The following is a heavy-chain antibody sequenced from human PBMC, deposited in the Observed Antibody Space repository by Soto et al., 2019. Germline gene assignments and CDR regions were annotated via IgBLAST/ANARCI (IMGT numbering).Heavy chain of an antibody. Sequence: GGTLRLSCAASGFTFSSYSMNWVRQAPGKGLEWVSSISSSSSYIYYADSVKGRFTISRDNAKNSLYLQMNSLRAEDTAVYYCARDSHGQQLAYQGGGMDVWGQGTTVTVSS. D-gene: IGHD6-13*01. J-gene: IGHJ6*02. CDR3: ARDSHGQQLAYQGGGMDV. V-gene: IGHV3-21*01. CDR1: GFTFSSYS. CDR2: ISSSSSYI.